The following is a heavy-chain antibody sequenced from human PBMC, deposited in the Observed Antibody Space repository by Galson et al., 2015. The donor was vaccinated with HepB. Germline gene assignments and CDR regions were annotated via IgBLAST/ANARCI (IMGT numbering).Heavy chain of an antibody. D-gene: IGHD6-13*01. V-gene: IGHV1-69*06. CDR2: IIPIFGTA. Sequence: SVKVSCKASGGTFSSYAISWVRQPPGQGLEWMGGIIPIFGTANYAQKFQGRVTITADKSTSTAYMELSSLRSEDTAVYYCARGTKQQLANYGMDVWGQGTTVTVSS. CDR3: ARGTKQQLANYGMDV. CDR1: GGTFSSYA. J-gene: IGHJ6*02.